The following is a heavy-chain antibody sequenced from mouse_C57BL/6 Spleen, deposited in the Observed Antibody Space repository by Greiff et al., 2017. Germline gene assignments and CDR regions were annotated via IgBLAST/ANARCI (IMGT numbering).Heavy chain of an antibody. D-gene: IGHD3-2*01. Sequence: VQLQQSGAELVRPGTSVKMSCKASGYTFTNYWIGWAKQRPGHGLEWIGDIYPGGGYTNYNEKFKGKATLTAYKSSSTAYMQFSSLTSEDSAIYYCARRGETYWYFDVWGTGTTVTVSS. CDR1: GYTFTNYW. V-gene: IGHV1-63*01. CDR2: IYPGGGYT. J-gene: IGHJ1*03. CDR3: ARRGETYWYFDV.